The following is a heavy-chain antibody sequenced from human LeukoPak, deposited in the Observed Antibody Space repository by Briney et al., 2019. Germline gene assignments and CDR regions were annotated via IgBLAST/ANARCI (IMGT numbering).Heavy chain of an antibody. V-gene: IGHV4-4*02. Sequence: SGTLSLTCSVSGGSITSNDWWSWVRQTPGKGLEWIGEIYYSGITNYNPSLKSRVSMSVDTSNNEFSLRLTSVTAADTAVYYCARDRGSGSYYNWFPAAYYYYYYMDVWGKGTTVTVSS. CDR2: IYYSGIT. D-gene: IGHD3-10*01. CDR1: GGSITSNDW. J-gene: IGHJ6*03. CDR3: ARDRGSGSYYNWFPAAYYYYYYMDV.